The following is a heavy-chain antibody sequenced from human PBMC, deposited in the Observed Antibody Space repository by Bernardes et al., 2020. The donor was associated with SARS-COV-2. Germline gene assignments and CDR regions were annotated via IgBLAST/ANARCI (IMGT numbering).Heavy chain of an antibody. J-gene: IGHJ4*02. CDR2: ISASNGTT. V-gene: IGHV1-18*01. Sequence: APVKVFCKASGYTFTSYGISWVRQAPGQGLEWMGWISASNGTTTYAQKLQGRVTMTTDTSTSTAYMELRSLRSDDTAVYYCARAPPGIAVAGEFDYWGQGTLVNVSS. D-gene: IGHD6-19*01. CDR3: ARAPPGIAVAGEFDY. CDR1: GYTFTSYG.